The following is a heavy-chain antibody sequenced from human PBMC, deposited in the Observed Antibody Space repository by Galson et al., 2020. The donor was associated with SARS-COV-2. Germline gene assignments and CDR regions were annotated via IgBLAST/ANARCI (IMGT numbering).Heavy chain of an antibody. J-gene: IGHJ5*02. CDR3: ARDFWSFYDILTGYSAANWFDP. CDR2: SNSDGSST. Sequence: GESLKISCAASGFTFSSYWMHWVRQAPGKGLVWVSRSNSDGSSTSYADSVKGRFTISRDNAKNTLYLQMNSLRAEDTAVYYCARDFWSFYDILTGYSAANWFDPWGQGTLVTVSS. CDR1: GFTFSSYW. D-gene: IGHD3-9*01. V-gene: IGHV3-74*01.